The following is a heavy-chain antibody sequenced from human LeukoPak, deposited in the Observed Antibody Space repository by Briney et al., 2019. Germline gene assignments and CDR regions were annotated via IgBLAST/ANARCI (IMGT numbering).Heavy chain of an antibody. CDR2: IYHSGST. Sequence: SETLSLTCAVSSDSISSRNWWSWVRQPPGKGLEWIGEIYHSGSTNYNPSLKSRVTISVDKSKNQYSLKLTSVTAADTAVYYCARLGGSGSYYERYFDYWGQGTVVTVSS. CDR3: ARLGGSGSYYERYFDY. D-gene: IGHD3-10*01. J-gene: IGHJ4*02. CDR1: SDSISSRNW. V-gene: IGHV4-4*02.